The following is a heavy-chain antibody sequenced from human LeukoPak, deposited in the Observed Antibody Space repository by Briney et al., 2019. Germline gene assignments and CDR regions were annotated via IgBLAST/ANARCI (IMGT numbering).Heavy chain of an antibody. CDR2: ISWNSGSI. J-gene: IGHJ6*02. Sequence: GGSLRLSCAASGFTFDDYAMHWVRQAPGKGLEWVSGISWNSGSIGYADPVKGRFTISRDNAKNSLYLQMNSLGAEDTALYYCAKDIEALQYDYYGMDVWGQGTTVTVSS. CDR1: GFTFDDYA. V-gene: IGHV3-9*01. D-gene: IGHD4-11*01. CDR3: AKDIEALQYDYYGMDV.